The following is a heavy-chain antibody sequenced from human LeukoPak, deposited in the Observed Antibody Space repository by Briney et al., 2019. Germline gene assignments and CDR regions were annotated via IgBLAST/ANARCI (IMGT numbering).Heavy chain of an antibody. V-gene: IGHV3-66*01. CDR3: ARGDYGGTGSFDY. CDR1: GFTFSSYN. J-gene: IGHJ4*02. Sequence: PGGSLRLSCAASGFTFSSYNMHWVRQAPGKGLEWVAVIYSGGSTYYADSVKGRFTISRDNSKNTLYLQMNSLRAEDTAVYYCARGDYGGTGSFDYWGQGTLVTVSS. CDR2: IYSGGST. D-gene: IGHD4-23*01.